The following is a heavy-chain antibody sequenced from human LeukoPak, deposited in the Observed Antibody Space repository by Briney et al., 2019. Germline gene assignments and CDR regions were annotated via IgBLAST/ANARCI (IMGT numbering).Heavy chain of an antibody. V-gene: IGHV4-61*02. D-gene: IGHD3-22*01. Sequence: SETLSLTCTVSGGSISSGSYYWSWIRQPAGKGLEWIGRIYTSGSTNYNPSLKSRVTMSVDTSKNQFSLKLSSVTAADTAVYYCARDMSSGYYYHYYYMDVWGKGTTVTVSS. J-gene: IGHJ6*03. CDR2: IYTSGST. CDR1: GGSISSGSYY. CDR3: ARDMSSGYYYHYYYMDV.